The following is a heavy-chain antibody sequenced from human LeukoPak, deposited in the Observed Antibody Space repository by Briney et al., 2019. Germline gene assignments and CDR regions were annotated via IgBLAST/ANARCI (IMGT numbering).Heavy chain of an antibody. CDR3: ARVVNYYDSSGYYRYFDY. Sequence: GSLRLSCAASGFTVSSNYMSWVRQPPGKGLEWIGYIYYSGSTNYNPSLKSRVTISVDTSKNQFSLKLSSVTAADTAVYYCARVVNYYDSSGYYRYFDYWGQGTLVTVSS. J-gene: IGHJ4*02. CDR2: IYYSGST. D-gene: IGHD3-22*01. V-gene: IGHV4-59*02. CDR1: GFTVSSNY.